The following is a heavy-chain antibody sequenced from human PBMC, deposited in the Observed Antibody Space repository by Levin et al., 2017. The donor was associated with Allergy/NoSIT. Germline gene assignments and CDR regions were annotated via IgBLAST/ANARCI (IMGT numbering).Heavy chain of an antibody. CDR1: GFTFSGYT. CDR3: ASDGSYDTLDI. D-gene: IGHD6-6*01. Sequence: GESLKISCAASGFTFSGYTLNWVRQAPGKGLEWVSSISSSSTYIYYADSLKGRFTISRDDAKNSLSLLMNSLRVEDTAVYYCASDGSYDTLDIWGQGTMVTVSS. J-gene: IGHJ3*02. V-gene: IGHV3-21*01. CDR2: ISSSSTYI.